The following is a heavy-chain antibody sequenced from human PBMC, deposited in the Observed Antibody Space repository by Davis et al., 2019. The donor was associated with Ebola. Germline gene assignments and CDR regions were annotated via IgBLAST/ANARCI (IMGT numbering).Heavy chain of an antibody. CDR3: AKTSTYSGYDFYFDY. V-gene: IGHV3-30*18. J-gene: IGHJ4*02. Sequence: PGGSLRLSCAASGFIFRSYGMHWVRQAPGKGLEWVAVISYDGTNKYYADSVKGRFTISRDNSKKTLYLQMNSLRAEDTAVYYCAKTSTYSGYDFYFDYWGQGTLVTVSS. CDR2: ISYDGTNK. D-gene: IGHD5-12*01. CDR1: GFIFRSYG.